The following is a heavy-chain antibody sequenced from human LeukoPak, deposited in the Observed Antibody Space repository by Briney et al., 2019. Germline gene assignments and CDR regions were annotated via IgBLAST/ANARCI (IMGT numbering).Heavy chain of an antibody. V-gene: IGHV3-23*01. CDR3: AKHIQRWLQSFDY. D-gene: IGHD5-24*01. Sequence: GGSLRLSCAASGFTFSNYVMSWVRQAPGKGLEWVSAISHSGDSTSYADPVKGRSTISRDNSKNTLYLQMNSLRAEDTAVYYCAKHIQRWLQSFDYWGQGTLVTVSS. CDR1: GFTFSNYV. J-gene: IGHJ4*02. CDR2: ISHSGDST.